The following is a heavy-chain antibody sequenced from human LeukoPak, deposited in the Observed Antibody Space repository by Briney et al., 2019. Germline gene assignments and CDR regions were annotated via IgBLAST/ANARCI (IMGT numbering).Heavy chain of an antibody. Sequence: GRSLRLSGAASGFTFSNYGMHWVRQAPGKGLEWWAVISYDGSNKKYADSVKGRFTISRDNSKNTLYLQMNSLRAQDTAVYYCAKDLLAAPGPFYWGQGTLVPVSS. CDR3: AKDLLAAPGPFY. V-gene: IGHV3-30*18. CDR1: GFTFSNYG. J-gene: IGHJ4*02. CDR2: ISYDGSNK. D-gene: IGHD6-13*01.